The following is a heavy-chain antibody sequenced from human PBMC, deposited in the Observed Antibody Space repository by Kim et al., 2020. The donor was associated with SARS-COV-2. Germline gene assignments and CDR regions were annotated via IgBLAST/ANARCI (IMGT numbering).Heavy chain of an antibody. CDR2: IYTSGST. CDR1: GGSISSYY. CDR3: ARGQTSMVRGVNLLYYGMDV. V-gene: IGHV4-4*07. D-gene: IGHD3-10*01. J-gene: IGHJ6*02. Sequence: SETLSLTCTVSGGSISSYYWSWIRQPAGKGLEWIGRIYTSGSTNYNPSLKSRVTMSVDTSKNQFSLKLSSVTAADTAVYYCARGQTSMVRGVNLLYYGMDVWGQGTTVTVSS.